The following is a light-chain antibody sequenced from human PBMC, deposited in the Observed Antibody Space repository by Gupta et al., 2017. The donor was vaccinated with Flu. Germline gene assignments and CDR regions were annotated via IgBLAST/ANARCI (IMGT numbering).Light chain of an antibody. CDR3: QHRSSWPLT. Sequence: EIVLTQSPATLSLSPGATATLSCRANQSVSTYFAWYQQKPGQAPRLLIYDASKRATGIPARFSGSGSGIDFTLTISSLEPDDFALYYCQHRSSWPLTFGGGTKVEIK. J-gene: IGKJ4*01. CDR1: QSVSTY. V-gene: IGKV3-11*01. CDR2: DAS.